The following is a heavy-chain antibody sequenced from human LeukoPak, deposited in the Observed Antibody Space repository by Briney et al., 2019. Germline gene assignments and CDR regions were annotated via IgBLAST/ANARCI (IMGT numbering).Heavy chain of an antibody. V-gene: IGHV4-4*07. CDR1: GGSVSRYS. D-gene: IGHD1-26*01. J-gene: IGHJ4*02. Sequence: SETLSLTCTVSGGSVSRYSWSWIRQPAAKGREWVGRTSTSAHTNYHPSLKSRVTMSVAPSKTQFSLRLNSVTAADTGVYYCATVESWTYYLPDFWGPGTLVTVSS. CDR2: TSTSAHT. CDR3: ATVESWTYYLPDF.